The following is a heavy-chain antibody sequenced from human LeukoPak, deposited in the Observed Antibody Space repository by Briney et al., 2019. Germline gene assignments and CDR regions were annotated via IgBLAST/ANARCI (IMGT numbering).Heavy chain of an antibody. CDR2: ISAYNGNT. CDR3: ARDYHEYAGIVVVLAAMFDY. J-gene: IGHJ4*02. D-gene: IGHD2-2*01. V-gene: IGHV1-18*01. Sequence: ASVKVSCKASGYTFTSYGISWVRQAPGQGLEWMGWISAYNGNTNYAQKLQGRVTMTTDTSTSTAYMELKSLRSDDTAAYYCARDYHEYAGIVVVLAAMFDYWGQGTLVTVSS. CDR1: GYTFTSYG.